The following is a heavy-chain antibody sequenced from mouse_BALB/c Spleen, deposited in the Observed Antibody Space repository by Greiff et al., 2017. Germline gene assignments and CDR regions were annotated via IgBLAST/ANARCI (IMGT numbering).Heavy chain of an antibody. J-gene: IGHJ3*01. CDR2: ISSGGSYT. V-gene: IGHV5-9-3*01. CDR1: GFTFSSYA. Sequence: EVKLVESGGGLVKPGGSLKLSCAASGFTFSSYAMSWVRQTPEKRLEWVATISSGGSYTYYPDSVKGRFTISRDNAKNTLYLQMSSLRSEDTAMYYCARRDEEAWFAYWGQGTLVTVSA. CDR3: ARRDEEAWFAY. D-gene: IGHD3-3*01.